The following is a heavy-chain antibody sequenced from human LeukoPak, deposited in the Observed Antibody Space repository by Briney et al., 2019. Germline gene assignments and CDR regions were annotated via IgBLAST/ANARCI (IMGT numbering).Heavy chain of an antibody. CDR3: ARGGIAVAGTRVVLGLVPYD. J-gene: IGHJ4*02. CDR1: GGSISSGGYY. Sequence: SETLSLTCTVSGGSISSGGYYWSWIRQPPGKGLEWIGYIYHSGSTYYNPSLKSRVTISVDRSKNQFSLKLSSVTAADTAVYYCARGGIAVAGTRVVLGLVPYDWGQGTLVTVSS. D-gene: IGHD6-19*01. V-gene: IGHV4-30-2*01. CDR2: IYHSGST.